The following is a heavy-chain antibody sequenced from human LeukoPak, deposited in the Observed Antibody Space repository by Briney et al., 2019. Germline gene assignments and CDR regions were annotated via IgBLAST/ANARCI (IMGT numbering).Heavy chain of an antibody. V-gene: IGHV4-39*07. CDR1: GGSISSSSYY. CDR3: ARDRRPGFDP. Sequence: SETLSLTCTVSGGSISSSSYYWGWIRQPPGKGLEWIGSIYYSGSTYYNPSLKSRVIISIDTSKNQFSLKLSSVTAADTAVYYCARDRRPGFDPWGQGTLVTVSS. CDR2: IYYSGST. J-gene: IGHJ5*02.